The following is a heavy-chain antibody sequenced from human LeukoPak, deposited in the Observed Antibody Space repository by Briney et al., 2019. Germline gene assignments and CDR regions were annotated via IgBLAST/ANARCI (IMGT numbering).Heavy chain of an antibody. CDR1: GYTFTNYG. CDR3: ARPGVTGGPASDY. CDR2: INTITGNP. Sequence: ASVKVSCKSSGYTFTNYGMNWVRQAPGQGLEWMGWINTITGNPTYAQGFTGRFVFSLDNSVTTTYLQISSLKAEDTAVYFCARPGVTGGPASDYWGQGTVVTVSS. V-gene: IGHV7-4-1*02. J-gene: IGHJ4*02. D-gene: IGHD3-10*01.